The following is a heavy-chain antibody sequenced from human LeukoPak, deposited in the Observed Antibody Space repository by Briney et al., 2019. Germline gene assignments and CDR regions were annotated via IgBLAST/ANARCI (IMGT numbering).Heavy chain of an antibody. CDR3: ARGRTPYYYDSSGYKYYFDY. Sequence: SETLSLTCAVYGGSFSGYYWSWIRQPPGKGLEWIGDINHSGSTNYNPSLKSRVTISVDTSKNQFSLKLSSVTAADTAVYYCARGRTPYYYDSSGYKYYFDYWGQGTLVTVSS. D-gene: IGHD3-22*01. J-gene: IGHJ4*02. CDR2: INHSGST. V-gene: IGHV4-34*01. CDR1: GGSFSGYY.